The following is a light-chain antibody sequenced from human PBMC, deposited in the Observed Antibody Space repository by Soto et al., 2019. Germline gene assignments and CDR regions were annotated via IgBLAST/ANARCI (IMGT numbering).Light chain of an antibody. V-gene: IGLV1-40*01. CDR2: LNG. J-gene: IGLJ2*01. CDR1: SSNIGAGHD. Sequence: QAVVTQPPSVSGAPGQRVTISCTGSSSNIGAGHDVHWYQQLPGTAPKLLIYLNGNRPSGVPDRFSGSKSGTSAPLAITGLQAEDEADYYCQSYDSSLSVVFGGGTKLTVL. CDR3: QSYDSSLSVV.